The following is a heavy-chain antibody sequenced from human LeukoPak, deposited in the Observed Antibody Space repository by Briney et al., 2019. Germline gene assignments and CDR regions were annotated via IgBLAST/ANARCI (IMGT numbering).Heavy chain of an antibody. CDR1: GGSISSYY. J-gene: IGHJ4*02. Sequence: KTSETLSLTCTVSGGSISSYYWSWIRQPPGKGLEWIGYINDSGSTNSSPSLKSRVTMSVDTSKNQFSLKLSSVTAADTAVYYCTRRGRNNWGEGNDYWGQGTLVTVSS. V-gene: IGHV4-59*08. D-gene: IGHD1-1*01. CDR3: TRRGRNNWGEGNDY. CDR2: INDSGST.